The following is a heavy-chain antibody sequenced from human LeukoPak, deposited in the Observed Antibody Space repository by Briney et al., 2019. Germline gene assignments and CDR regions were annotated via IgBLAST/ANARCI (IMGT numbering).Heavy chain of an antibody. J-gene: IGHJ3*02. CDR1: GFSFSGYD. D-gene: IGHD3-22*01. V-gene: IGHV3-21*01. CDR2: ISTRSNYI. Sequence: GGSLRLSCTASGFSFSGYDMNWVRQTPGKGLEWVASISTRSNYIYYAASLKGRFTVSRDNAKASLYLQVNNLRADDTGRYYCVRGGYTMIKADVFDIWGQGTLVIVSS. CDR3: VRGGYTMIKADVFDI.